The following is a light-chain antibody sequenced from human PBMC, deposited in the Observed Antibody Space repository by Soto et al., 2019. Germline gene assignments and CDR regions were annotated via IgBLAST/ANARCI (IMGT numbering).Light chain of an antibody. J-gene: IGKJ4*01. Sequence: VLTQSPGSLSLSPGERATVSRRASQTVTSSYLAWYQQRPGRAPQLLIYDAVKRATGISERFSGSESGRDYTLTISRLDPEDSAVYYCQQYGDSITFGGGTKVEIK. CDR1: QTVTSSY. V-gene: IGKV3-20*01. CDR3: QQYGDSIT. CDR2: DAV.